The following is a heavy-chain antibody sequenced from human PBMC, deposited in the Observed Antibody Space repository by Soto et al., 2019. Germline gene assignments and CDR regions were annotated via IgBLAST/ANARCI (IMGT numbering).Heavy chain of an antibody. CDR3: ARISSAYDIGGGADDAFDI. D-gene: IGHD3-16*01. CDR1: GFTFSSYA. J-gene: IGHJ3*02. CDR2: ISYDGSNK. V-gene: IGHV3-30-3*01. Sequence: QVQLVESGGGVVQPGRSLRLSCAASGFTFSSYAMHWDRQAPGKGLEWVAVISYDGSNKYYADSVKGRVTISRDNSKKTLYLKINSLGAEDTAVYYCARISSAYDIGGGADDAFDIWGQGTMVTVSS.